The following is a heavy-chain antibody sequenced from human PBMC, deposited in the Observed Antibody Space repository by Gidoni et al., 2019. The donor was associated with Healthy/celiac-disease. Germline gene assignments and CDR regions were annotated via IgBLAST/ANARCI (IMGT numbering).Heavy chain of an antibody. CDR3: ARHFVYSSGWLENWYFDL. CDR2: IYYSGST. V-gene: IGHV4-39*01. Sequence: GKGLEWIGSIYYSGSTYYNPSLKSRVTISVDTSKNQFSLKLSSVTAADTAVYYCARHFVYSSGWLENWYFDLWGRGTLVTVSS. D-gene: IGHD6-19*01. J-gene: IGHJ2*01.